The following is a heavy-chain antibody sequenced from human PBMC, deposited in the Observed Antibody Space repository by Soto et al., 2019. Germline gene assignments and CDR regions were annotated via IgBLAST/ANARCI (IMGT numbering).Heavy chain of an antibody. Sequence: AAVKVSCKASGYIFTSYYIHWVRQAPGQGLEWMGWINPFDGSRMFAQSFQGRVTMTRDTSTSTVYMEVSSLRSEDTAVYYCSRVDPGETSPFDHWGQGTLVTVS. CDR3: SRVDPGETSPFDH. CDR1: GYIFTSYY. J-gene: IGHJ4*02. CDR2: INPFDGSR. D-gene: IGHD3-10*01. V-gene: IGHV1-46*03.